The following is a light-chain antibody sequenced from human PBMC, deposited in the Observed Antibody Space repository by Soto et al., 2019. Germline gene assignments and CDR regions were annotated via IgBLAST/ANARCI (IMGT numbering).Light chain of an antibody. V-gene: IGLV2-11*01. CDR3: YTDAGSYKV. Sequence: QSALTQPRSVSGSPGQSVTISCTGTNYVSWYQQHPGKAPKLLIYHVSKRPSGVPDRFSGSKSGNTASLTISGLQAEDEADYYCYTDAGSYKVFGSGTKLTVL. J-gene: IGLJ1*01. CDR2: HVS. CDR1: NY.